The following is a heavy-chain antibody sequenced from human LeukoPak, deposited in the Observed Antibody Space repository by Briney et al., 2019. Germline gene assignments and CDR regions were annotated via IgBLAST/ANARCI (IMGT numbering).Heavy chain of an antibody. V-gene: IGHV3-23*03. J-gene: IGHJ4*02. D-gene: IGHD2-15*01. CDR1: GFTFSSYA. CDR3: AKFAQRYCSGGSCHPFDY. CDR2: IYSCGST. Sequence: GGSLRLSCAASGFTFSSYAMCWVRQAPGKGLEWVSVIYSCGSTYYADSVKGRFTISRDNSKNTLHLQMNSLRAEDTAAYYCAKFAQRYCSGGSCHPFDYWGQGTLVTVSS.